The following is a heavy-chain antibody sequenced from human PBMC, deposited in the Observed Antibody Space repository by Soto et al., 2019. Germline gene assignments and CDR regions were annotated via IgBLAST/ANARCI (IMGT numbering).Heavy chain of an antibody. CDR3: TRHHSPYQYSAWWSHSLDYLVY. CDR2: IRSRANSYAA. Sequence: GGSLRLSCAASGFSFSDSAMHWVRQAPGKGLEWLGRIRSRANSYAAAYAASAKGRFTISRDDSKNTAYLQMNSLKTEDTAVYFCTRHHSPYQYSAWWSHSLDYLVYWGRGALVTVSS. J-gene: IGHJ4*02. V-gene: IGHV3-73*01. D-gene: IGHD2-8*02. CDR1: GFSFSDSA.